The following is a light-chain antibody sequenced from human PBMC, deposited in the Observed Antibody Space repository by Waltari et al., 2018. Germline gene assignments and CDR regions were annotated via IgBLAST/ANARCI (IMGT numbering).Light chain of an antibody. CDR3: QTWGTGFVI. Sequence: QPVVTQSSSASASLGASVRLPCTLDSGHSSYAFACHQLQAEKGPRFWMKINREGSHSKGDEIADRFSGSSSGAERFLSISSVQSEDEADYYCQTWGTGFVIFGGGTKLTVL. CDR1: SGHSSYA. V-gene: IGLV4-69*02. CDR2: INREGSH. J-gene: IGLJ2*01.